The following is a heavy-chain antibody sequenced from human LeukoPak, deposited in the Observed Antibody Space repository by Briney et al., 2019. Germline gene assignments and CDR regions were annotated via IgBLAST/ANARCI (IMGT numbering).Heavy chain of an antibody. CDR3: ARDRVSSGWYWFDP. CDR2: IIPIFGTA. D-gene: IGHD6-19*01. V-gene: IGHV1-69*01. CDR1: GGTFSSYA. Sequence: SVKVSCTASGGTFSSYAISWVRQAPGQGLEWRGGIIPIFGTANYAQKFQGRVTITADEYTSTAYMELSSLRSEDTAVYYCARDRVSSGWYWFDPWGQGTLVTVSS. J-gene: IGHJ5*02.